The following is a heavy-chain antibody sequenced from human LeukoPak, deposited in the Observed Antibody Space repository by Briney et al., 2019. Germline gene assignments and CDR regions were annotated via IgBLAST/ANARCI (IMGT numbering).Heavy chain of an antibody. Sequence: PGGSLRLSCAASGFTFSSYAMSWVRQAPGKGLEWVSAISGSGGSTYYADSVKGRFTISRDNSKNTLYLQMNSLRAEDTAVYYCARDLSGYSYGSGFDYWGQGTLVTVSS. CDR2: ISGSGGST. D-gene: IGHD5-18*01. CDR3: ARDLSGYSYGSGFDY. CDR1: GFTFSSYA. V-gene: IGHV3-23*01. J-gene: IGHJ4*02.